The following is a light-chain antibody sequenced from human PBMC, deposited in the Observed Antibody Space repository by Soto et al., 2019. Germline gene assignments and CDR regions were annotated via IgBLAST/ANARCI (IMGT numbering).Light chain of an antibody. V-gene: IGKV1-5*03. CDR2: KAS. J-gene: IGKJ1*01. CDR3: QQYNSYPWT. Sequence: DIQMTQSPSTLSASVGDRVTITCRAIHSISSWLAWYQQKPGKAPKLLIYKASSLESGVPSRFSGSGSGTEFTLTISSLQPDDFATYYCQQYNSYPWTFGQGTKVEIK. CDR1: HSISSW.